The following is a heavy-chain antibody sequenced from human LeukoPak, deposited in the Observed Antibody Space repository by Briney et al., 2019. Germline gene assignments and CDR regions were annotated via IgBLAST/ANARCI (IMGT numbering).Heavy chain of an antibody. J-gene: IGHJ4*02. Sequence: PSETLSLTCTVSGGSISTITYSWDWLRQPPGRGLEWIGNIYYDANTNYNPSLNYNPSLNSRVTISVDTSKNHFSLRLSSVTAADTAVYYCARRLGSKKYYFDYWGLGTLVTVSS. D-gene: IGHD3-10*01. CDR2: IYYDANTN. CDR1: GGSISTITYS. CDR3: ARRLGSKKYYFDY. V-gene: IGHV4-61*05.